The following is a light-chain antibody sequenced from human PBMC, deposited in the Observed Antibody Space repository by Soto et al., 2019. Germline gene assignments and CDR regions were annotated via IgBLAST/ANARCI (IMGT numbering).Light chain of an antibody. J-gene: IGLJ2*01. CDR3: SSYTITSTLL. CDR1: SSDVGAYAY. CDR2: EVS. Sequence: QSALTQPASVSGSPGQSITISCTGTSSDVGAYAYVSWYQQHPGKAPKLMIYEVSNRPSGVSDRFSGSKSGNTASLTISGLQAEDEADYYCSSYTITSTLLFGGGTKVTVL. V-gene: IGLV2-14*01.